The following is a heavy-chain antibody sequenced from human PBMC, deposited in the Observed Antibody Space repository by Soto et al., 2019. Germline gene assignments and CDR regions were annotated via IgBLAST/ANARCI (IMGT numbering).Heavy chain of an antibody. J-gene: IGHJ1*01. CDR2: IYYSGST. CDR1: GSSISSSSYY. Sequence: TDTLSLTCTVSGSSISSSSYYWGWIRQPPGKGLEWIGSIYYSGSTYYNPSLKSRVTISVDTSKDQFSLKLSSVTAADTAVYYCARQETTVTSSEYFQHWGQGTLVTVSS. CDR3: ARQETTVTSSEYFQH. V-gene: IGHV4-39*01. D-gene: IGHD4-17*01.